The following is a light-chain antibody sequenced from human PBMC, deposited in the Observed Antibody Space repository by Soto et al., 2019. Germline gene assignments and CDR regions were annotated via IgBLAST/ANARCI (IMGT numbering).Light chain of an antibody. J-gene: IGKJ1*01. CDR3: QQYVHWPPGT. Sequence: EIVVTQSPATLSVSPGERVTLSCRASQSVSSSLAWYQQRPGQAPRLLIYDTSTRAPGIAARFSGSGSGTEFTLPIRSLQSEDVAVYYCQQYVHWPPGTFGQGTTVEIK. CDR2: DTS. V-gene: IGKV3-15*01. CDR1: QSVSSS.